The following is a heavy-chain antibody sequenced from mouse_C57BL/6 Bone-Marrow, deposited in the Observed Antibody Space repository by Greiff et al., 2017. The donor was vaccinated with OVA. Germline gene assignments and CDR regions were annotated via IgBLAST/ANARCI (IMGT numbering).Heavy chain of an antibody. CDR2: IYPGDGDT. CDR3: ARWALGYFDV. V-gene: IGHV1-82*01. J-gene: IGHJ1*03. CDR1: GYAFSSSW. Sequence: VQLQQSGPELVKPGASVKISCKASGYAFSSSWMNWVKQRPGKGLEWIGRIYPGDGDTNYNGKFKGKATLTADKSSSTAYMQLRSLTSEDSAVYFCARWALGYFDVWGTGTTVTVSS.